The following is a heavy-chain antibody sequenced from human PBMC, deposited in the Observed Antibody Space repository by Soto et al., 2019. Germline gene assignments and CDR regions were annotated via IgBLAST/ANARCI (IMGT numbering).Heavy chain of an antibody. J-gene: IGHJ6*02. CDR1: GFTVSSNY. CDR3: ARPLGYSRSWNPVYYYGMDV. D-gene: IGHD6-13*01. CDR2: IYSGGST. V-gene: IGHV3-53*02. Sequence: EVQLVETGGGLIQPGGSLRLSCAASGFTVSSNYMSWVRQAPGKGLEWVSVIYSGGSTYYADSVKGRFTISRDNSKNTLYLQMNSLRAEDTAVYYCARPLGYSRSWNPVYYYGMDVWGQGTTVTVSS.